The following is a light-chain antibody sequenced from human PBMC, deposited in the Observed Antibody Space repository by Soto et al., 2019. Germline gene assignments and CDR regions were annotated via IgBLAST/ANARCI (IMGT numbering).Light chain of an antibody. J-gene: IGKJ4*01. CDR1: QSLGGS. CDR3: QHRTNWPLT. CDR2: DGS. Sequence: EIVFTHSPATLSLSPGDRATLSCRASQSLGGSLAWYQQKPGQAPSLLIYDGSKRATGIPARFSGSGSGTDFTLTISGLEPEDFAVYYCQHRTNWPLTFGGGTKVDIK. V-gene: IGKV3-11*01.